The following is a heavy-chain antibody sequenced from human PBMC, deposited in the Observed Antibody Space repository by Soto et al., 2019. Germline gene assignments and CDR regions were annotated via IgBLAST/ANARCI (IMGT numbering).Heavy chain of an antibody. Sequence: ASVKVSCKASGYTFTNFGISWVRQAPGQGLEWMGWISAYNGNTKYSQKFQGRVTTTRDTSASTAYMELSSLRSEDTAVYYCARGLPLAADYWGQGTLVTVSS. J-gene: IGHJ4*02. CDR2: ISAYNGNT. V-gene: IGHV1-18*01. CDR3: ARGLPLAADY. CDR1: GYTFTNFG.